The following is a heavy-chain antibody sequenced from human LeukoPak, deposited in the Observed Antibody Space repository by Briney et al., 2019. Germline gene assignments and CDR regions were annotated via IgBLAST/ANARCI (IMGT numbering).Heavy chain of an antibody. CDR2: IWYDGSNK. J-gene: IGHJ4*02. Sequence: GGSLRLSCAASGFTFSSYGMHWVRQAPGKGLEWVAVIWYDGSNKYYADSVKGRFTISRDNSKNTLYLQMNSLRAEDTAVYCCARDENGSGFDYWGQGTLVTVSS. CDR1: GFTFSSYG. CDR3: ARDENGSGFDY. V-gene: IGHV3-33*01. D-gene: IGHD3-10*01.